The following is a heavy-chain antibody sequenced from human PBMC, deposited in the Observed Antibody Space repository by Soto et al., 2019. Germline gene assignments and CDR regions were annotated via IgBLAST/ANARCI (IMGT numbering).Heavy chain of an antibody. Sequence: PGGSLRLSCAASGFTFSIYAIHWFRQAPGKTSEWVAVISHDGGGQHYADSVRGRFTISRDNSKNTVYLQLSGLEHGDTAVYSCARELAVLDAFDVWGQGTMVTVSS. CDR2: ISHDGGGQ. CDR3: ARELAVLDAFDV. V-gene: IGHV3-30-3*01. CDR1: GFTFSIYA. J-gene: IGHJ3*01. D-gene: IGHD6-19*01.